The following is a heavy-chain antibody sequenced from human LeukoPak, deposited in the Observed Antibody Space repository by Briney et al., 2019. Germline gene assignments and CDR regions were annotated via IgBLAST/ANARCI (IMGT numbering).Heavy chain of an antibody. Sequence: GGSLRLSCAASGFTVSSNFMGWVRQAPGKGLEWVSAIYGGGSTYYADSVKGRFTISRDTSKNTLHLQMNSLRAEDTAVYYCATWPGGWYGEDSWGQGTLVTVSS. V-gene: IGHV3-53*01. D-gene: IGHD6-19*01. CDR2: IYGGGST. CDR1: GFTVSSNF. CDR3: ATWPGGWYGEDS. J-gene: IGHJ4*02.